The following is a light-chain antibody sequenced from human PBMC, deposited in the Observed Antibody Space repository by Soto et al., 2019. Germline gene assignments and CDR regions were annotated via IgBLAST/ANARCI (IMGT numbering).Light chain of an antibody. CDR3: SSYAGNNKMV. CDR2: EVN. V-gene: IGLV2-8*01. CDR1: SSDVGDYTY. J-gene: IGLJ3*02. Sequence: LAQPPSASGSLGQSVTISCTGTSSDVGDYTYVSWYQQHPGKAPKFIIYEVNKRPSGVPDRFSGSKSGNTASLTVSGLQAEDEADYYCSSYAGNNKMVFGGGTKVTVL.